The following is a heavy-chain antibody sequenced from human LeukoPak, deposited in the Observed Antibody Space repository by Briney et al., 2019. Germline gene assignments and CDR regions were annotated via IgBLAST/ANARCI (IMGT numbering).Heavy chain of an antibody. CDR2: SYYSGST. V-gene: IGHV4-59*09. J-gene: IGHJ5*02. Sequence: ESIGYSYYSGSTNYNPSLKSRVTISVDTSKNQFSLKLSSVTAADTAVYYCARGEWFDPWGQGTLVTVSS. CDR3: ARGEWFDP.